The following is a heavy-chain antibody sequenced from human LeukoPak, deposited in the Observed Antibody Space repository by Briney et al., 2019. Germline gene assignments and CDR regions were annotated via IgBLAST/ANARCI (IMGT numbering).Heavy chain of an antibody. CDR3: ARALYSGSSNAFDI. Sequence: SETLSLTCTVSGYSISSGYYWGWIRQPPGKGLEWIGSIYHSGSTYYNPSLKSRVTISVDTSKNQFSLKLSSVTAADTAVYYCARALYSGSSNAFDIWGQGTMVTVSS. CDR2: IYHSGST. J-gene: IGHJ3*02. CDR1: GYSISSGYY. V-gene: IGHV4-38-2*02. D-gene: IGHD1-26*01.